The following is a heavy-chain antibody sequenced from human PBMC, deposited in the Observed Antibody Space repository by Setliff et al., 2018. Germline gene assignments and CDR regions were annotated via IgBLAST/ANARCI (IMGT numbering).Heavy chain of an antibody. J-gene: IGHJ4*02. CDR2: IFSNDEK. V-gene: IGHV2-26*01. CDR1: GFSLSNARMG. CDR3: ARYYYDSSAYYPFLY. D-gene: IGHD3-22*01. Sequence: SGPTLVNPTQTLTLTCTVSGFSLSNARMGVSWIRQPPGKTLEWLAHIFSNDEKSYSTSLESRLTISKDTSKSQVVLTMTNMDPADTATYYCARYYYDSSAYYPFLYWGQGMLVTVSS.